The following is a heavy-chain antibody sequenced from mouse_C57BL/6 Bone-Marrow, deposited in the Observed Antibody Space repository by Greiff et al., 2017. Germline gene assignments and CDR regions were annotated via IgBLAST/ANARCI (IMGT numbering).Heavy chain of an antibody. J-gene: IGHJ3*01. CDR3: ARRDYDWFAY. V-gene: IGHV5-6*02. Sequence: EVKLVESGGDLVKPGGSLKLSCAASGFTFSSYGMSWVRQTPDKRLEWVATISSGGGYTYYPDSVKGRFPISRDNAKNTLYLQMSRLKSEDTAMYYCARRDYDWFAYWGQGTLVTVSA. D-gene: IGHD2-4*01. CDR2: ISSGGGYT. CDR1: GFTFSSYG.